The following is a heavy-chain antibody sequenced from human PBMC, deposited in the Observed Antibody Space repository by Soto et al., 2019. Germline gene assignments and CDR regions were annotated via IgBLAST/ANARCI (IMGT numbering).Heavy chain of an antibody. CDR1: GFTFSSYA. D-gene: IGHD3-22*01. CDR3: ARGPQPNYYDSSGYFDY. Sequence: GGSLRLSCAASGFTFSSYAMHWVRQAPGKGLEWVAVISYDGSNKYYADSVKGRFTISRDNSKNTLYLQMNSLRAEDTAVYYCARGPQPNYYDSSGYFDYWGQGTLVTVSS. CDR2: ISYDGSNK. V-gene: IGHV3-30-3*01. J-gene: IGHJ4*02.